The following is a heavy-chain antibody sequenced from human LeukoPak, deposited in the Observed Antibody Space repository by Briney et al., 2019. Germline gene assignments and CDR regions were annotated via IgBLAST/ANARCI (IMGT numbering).Heavy chain of an antibody. J-gene: IGHJ4*02. D-gene: IGHD1/OR15-1a*01. CDR3: AREGPINNGDLDY. CDR1: GFTFSSYS. Sequence: PGGSLRLSCAASGFTFSSYSTNWVRQAPGKGLEWVSSISSSGSYIFHADSVKGRFTISRDNAQNSLYLQMNSLRAEDTAVYYCAREGPINNGDLDYWGQGTLVTVSS. CDR2: ISSSGSYI. V-gene: IGHV3-21*01.